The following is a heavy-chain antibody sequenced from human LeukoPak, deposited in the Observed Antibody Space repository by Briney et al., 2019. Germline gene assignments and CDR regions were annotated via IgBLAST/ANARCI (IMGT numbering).Heavy chain of an antibody. D-gene: IGHD6-19*01. Sequence: PGGSLSLSCAASGFSFSTTWMHWVRQPPGQGLVWVARITSDGTSISYAESVKGRFTISRDNAKNTLYLQMNSLRAEDTAVYYCARVIAVAGGGKEADAFDIWGQGTMVTVSS. CDR1: GFSFSTTW. V-gene: IGHV3-74*03. J-gene: IGHJ3*02. CDR3: ARVIAVAGGGKEADAFDI. CDR2: ITSDGTSI.